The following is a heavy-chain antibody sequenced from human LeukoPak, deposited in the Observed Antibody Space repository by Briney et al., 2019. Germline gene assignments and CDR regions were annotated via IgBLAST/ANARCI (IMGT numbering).Heavy chain of an antibody. CDR2: ITPIFSTA. Sequence: GASVKVSCKASGGTFSSYAISWVRQAPGQGLEWMGGITPIFSTANYAQKFQGRVTITADESTSTAYMELSSLRSEDTAVYYCARDGWELPPNWFDPWGQGTLVTVSS. J-gene: IGHJ5*02. CDR1: GGTFSSYA. V-gene: IGHV1-69*13. CDR3: ARDGWELPPNWFDP. D-gene: IGHD1-26*01.